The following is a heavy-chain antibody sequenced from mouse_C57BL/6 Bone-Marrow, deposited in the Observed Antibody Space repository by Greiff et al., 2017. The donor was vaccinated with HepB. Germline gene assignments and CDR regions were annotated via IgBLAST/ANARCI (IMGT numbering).Heavy chain of an antibody. CDR3: ALITTVVYFDY. Sequence: VQLQQPGAELVKPGASVKLSCKASGYTFTSYWMQWVKQRPGQGLEWMGEIDPSDSYTNYNQKFKGKATLTVDTSSSTAYMQLSSLTSEDSAVYYCALITTVVYFDYWGQGTTLTVSS. CDR2: IDPSDSYT. J-gene: IGHJ2*01. V-gene: IGHV1-50*01. CDR1: GYTFTSYW. D-gene: IGHD1-1*01.